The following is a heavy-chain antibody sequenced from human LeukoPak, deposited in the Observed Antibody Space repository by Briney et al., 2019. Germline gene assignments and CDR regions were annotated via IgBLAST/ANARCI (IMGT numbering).Heavy chain of an antibody. CDR3: AHINFHYLDNY. CDR1: GFTLSTYG. Sequence: PGGSLRLSCAASGFTLSTYGMHWVRRAPGRGLEGVAFIRYEGSNKYYADSVKGRFTISRDSYKNTLYLQVNSLRAEDRAGCLCAHINFHYLDNYWGQGTLVTVSS. CDR2: IRYEGSNK. D-gene: IGHD2/OR15-2a*01. J-gene: IGHJ4*02. V-gene: IGHV3-30*02.